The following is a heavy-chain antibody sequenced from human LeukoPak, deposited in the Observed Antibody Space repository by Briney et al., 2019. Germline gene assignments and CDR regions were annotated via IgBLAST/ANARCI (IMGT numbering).Heavy chain of an antibody. J-gene: IGHJ6*02. CDR2: ISAYNGNT. CDR1: GYTFTSYD. CDR3: ARLKQLVRYYYYGMDV. V-gene: IGHV1-18*01. Sequence: ASVKVSCKASGYTFTSYDISWVRQAPGQGLEWMGWISAYNGNTNYAQKLQGRVTMTTDTSTSTAYMELRSLRSDDTAVYYCARLKQLVRYYYYGMDVWGQGTTVTVSS. D-gene: IGHD6-13*01.